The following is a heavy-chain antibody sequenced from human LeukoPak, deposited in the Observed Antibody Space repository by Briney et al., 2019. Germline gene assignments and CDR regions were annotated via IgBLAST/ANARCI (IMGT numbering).Heavy chain of an antibody. CDR1: GYTFTCYY. Sequence: ASVKVSCKASGYTFTCYYMHWVRQAPGQGLEWMGWMNPNSGNRGYAQKFQGRVTITRNTSISTAYMELSSLRSEDTAVYYCARRLGLRWDLQAFDIWGQGTMVTVSS. D-gene: IGHD4-23*01. J-gene: IGHJ3*02. V-gene: IGHV1-8*03. CDR3: ARRLGLRWDLQAFDI. CDR2: MNPNSGNR.